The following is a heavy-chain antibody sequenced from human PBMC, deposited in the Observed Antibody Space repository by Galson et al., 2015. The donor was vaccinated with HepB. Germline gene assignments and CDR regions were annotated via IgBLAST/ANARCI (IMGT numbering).Heavy chain of an antibody. CDR3: ARHWRSSDAFDI. D-gene: IGHD3-16*01. CDR2: IYPDDSDI. J-gene: IGHJ3*02. CDR1: AYNFLNYW. Sequence: QSGAEVKKPGESLKISCQGSAYNFLNYWIGWVRQMPGKGLEWMGIIYPDDSDIRYSPSFQGQVTISADKSIKTAYLQWSSLKASDTAMYYCARHWRSSDAFDIWGQGTMVTVSS. V-gene: IGHV5-51*01.